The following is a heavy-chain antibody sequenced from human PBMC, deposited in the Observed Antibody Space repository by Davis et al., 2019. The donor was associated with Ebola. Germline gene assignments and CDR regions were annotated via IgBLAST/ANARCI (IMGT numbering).Heavy chain of an antibody. J-gene: IGHJ5*02. CDR2: IYYSGST. V-gene: IGHV4-59*12. Sequence: SETLSLTCTVSGGSISSYYWSWIRQPPGKGLEWIGYIYYSGSTNYNPSLKSRVTISVDTSKNQFSLKLSSVTAADTAVYYCARKYYDSSGYYYGTRFDPWGQGTLVTVSS. CDR1: GGSISSYY. D-gene: IGHD3-22*01. CDR3: ARKYYDSSGYYYGTRFDP.